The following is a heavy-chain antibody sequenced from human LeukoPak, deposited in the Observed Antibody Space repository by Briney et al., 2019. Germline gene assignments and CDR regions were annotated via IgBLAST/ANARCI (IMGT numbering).Heavy chain of an antibody. CDR3: ARDVQGGYCSSASCYSDY. CDR2: IKTDGSST. V-gene: IGHV3-74*01. Sequence: GGSLRLSCAVSGFTFSDHWMHWVRQAPGKGLVWVSRIKTDGSSTTYADSVRGRFTISRDNSKNTLYLQMNSLRVDDTAVYYCARDVQGGYCSSASCYSDYWGQGTLVTVSS. D-gene: IGHD2-2*01. J-gene: IGHJ4*02. CDR1: GFTFSDHW.